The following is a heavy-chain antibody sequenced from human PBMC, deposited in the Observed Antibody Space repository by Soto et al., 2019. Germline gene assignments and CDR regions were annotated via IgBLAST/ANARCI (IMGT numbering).Heavy chain of an antibody. J-gene: IGHJ4*02. CDR1: GFTFSSYA. V-gene: IGHV3-23*01. D-gene: IGHD4-17*01. CDR3: AKDPGDYGDYDYFDY. CDR2: ISGSGGST. Sequence: GGSLRLSCATSGFTFSSYAISWVRQAPGEGLEWVSAISGSGGSTYYADSVKGRFTISRDNSKNTLYLQMNSLRAEDTAVYYCAKDPGDYGDYDYFDYWGQGTLVTVSS.